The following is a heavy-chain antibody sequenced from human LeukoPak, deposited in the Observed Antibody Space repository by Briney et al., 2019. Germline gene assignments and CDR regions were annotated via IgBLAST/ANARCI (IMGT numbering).Heavy chain of an antibody. CDR2: ISSSGSTI. CDR3: ARLRNDYGDYFDY. V-gene: IGHV3-21*04. Sequence: GGSLRLSCAASGFTFSSYSMNWVRQAPGKGLEWVSSISSSGSTIYYADSVKGRFTISRDNAKNSLYLQMNSLRAEDTAVYNCARLRNDYGDYFDYWGQGTLVTVSS. CDR1: GFTFSSYS. D-gene: IGHD4-17*01. J-gene: IGHJ4*02.